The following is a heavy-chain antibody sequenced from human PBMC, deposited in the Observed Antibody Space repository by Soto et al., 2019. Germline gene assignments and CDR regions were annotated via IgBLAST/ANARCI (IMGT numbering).Heavy chain of an antibody. CDR2: ISNDGSNK. CDR1: GLTFSTYG. V-gene: IGHV3-30*18. CDR3: AKDSRGYSGYDRSYYYYYGMDV. Sequence: QVQLVESGGGVVQPGRSLRLSCAASGLTFSTYGMHWVRQAPGKGLEWVAVISNDGSNKYYADSVKGRFTTSRDNSKNTLYLQMNSLRAEDTAVYYCAKDSRGYSGYDRSYYYYYGMDVCVQGTTVTVSS. D-gene: IGHD5-12*01. J-gene: IGHJ6*02.